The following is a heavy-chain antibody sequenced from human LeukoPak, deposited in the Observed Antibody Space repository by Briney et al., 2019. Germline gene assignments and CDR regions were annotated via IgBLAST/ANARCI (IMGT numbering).Heavy chain of an antibody. CDR3: ARSGTVIGYLY. D-gene: IGHD3-9*01. CDR2: IYYSGST. CDR1: GGSLRPYY. Sequence: SETLSLTCTVSGGSLRPYYWTWIRQPPGKGLEWIGYIYYSGSTNDNPSLKSRVTMSLDTSKNQFSLRLNSVTEADTAVYYCARSGTVIGYLYWGQGVLVTVSS. V-gene: IGHV4-59*01. J-gene: IGHJ4*02.